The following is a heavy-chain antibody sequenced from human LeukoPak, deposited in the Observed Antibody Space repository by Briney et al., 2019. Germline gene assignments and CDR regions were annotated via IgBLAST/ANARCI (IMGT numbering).Heavy chain of an antibody. V-gene: IGHV4-31*03. J-gene: IGHJ4*02. CDR3: ARGRQTLTRYDY. D-gene: IGHD1-14*01. CDR2: IYYSGST. Sequence: PSQTLSLTCTVSGGSISSGGYYWSWIRQHPGKGLEWIGYIYYSGSTYYNPSLKSRVTISVDTSKNQFSLKLSSVTAADTAVYYCARGRQTLTRYDYWGQGTLVTVSS. CDR1: GGSISSGGYY.